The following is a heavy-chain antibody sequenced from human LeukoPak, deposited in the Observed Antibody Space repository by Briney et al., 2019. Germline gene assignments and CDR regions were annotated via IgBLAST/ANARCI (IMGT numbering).Heavy chain of an antibody. CDR3: ARPAAGITPIDY. Sequence: SQTLSLTCTVSGGSISSGGYYWSWIRQHPGKGLEWIGYIYYSGSTYYNPSLKSRVTISVDTSKNQFSLKLSSVTAADTAVYYCARPAAGITPIDYWGQGTLVTVSS. CDR1: GGSISSGGYY. J-gene: IGHJ4*02. D-gene: IGHD6-13*01. V-gene: IGHV4-31*03. CDR2: IYYSGST.